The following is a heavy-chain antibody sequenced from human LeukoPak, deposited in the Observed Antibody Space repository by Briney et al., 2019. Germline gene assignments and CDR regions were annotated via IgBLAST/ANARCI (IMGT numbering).Heavy chain of an antibody. V-gene: IGHV1-2*02. CDR2: INPNSGGT. Sequence: ASVTVSFKASGYTFTGYYMRWVRQAPGQGLEWMGWINPNSGGTNYAQKFQGRVTMTRDTSISTAYMELSRLRSDDTAVYYCARGHPVTYCSSTSCYYYYYGMDVWGQGTTVTVSS. CDR3: ARGHPVTYCSSTSCYYYYYGMDV. D-gene: IGHD2-2*01. J-gene: IGHJ6*02. CDR1: GYTFTGYY.